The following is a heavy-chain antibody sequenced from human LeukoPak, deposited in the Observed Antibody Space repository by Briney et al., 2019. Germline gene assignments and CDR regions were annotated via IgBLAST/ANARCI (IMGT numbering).Heavy chain of an antibody. D-gene: IGHD5-18*01. J-gene: IGHJ4*02. CDR3: ARKLGYSYVFDY. CDR1: GFTFSSYG. V-gene: IGHV3-30*03. CDR2: ISYDGSNK. Sequence: GGSLRLSCAASGFTFSSYGMHWVRQAPGKGLEWVAVISYDGSNKYYADSVKGRFTISRDNSKNTLYLQMNSLRAEDTAVYYCARKLGYSYVFDYWGQGTLVTVSS.